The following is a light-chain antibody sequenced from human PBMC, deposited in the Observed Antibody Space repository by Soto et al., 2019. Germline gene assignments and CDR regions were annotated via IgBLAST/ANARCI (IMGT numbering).Light chain of an antibody. Sequence: DIQMTQSPSSLSASVGDRVTITCRASQTISNYLNWYQQKPGKAPKLLIYAASSLQSGVPSRFSGSGSGTDFTLTISSLQLEDFATYYCRQSYSTPYTFGQGTKLEIK. CDR1: QTISNY. CDR3: RQSYSTPYT. V-gene: IGKV1-39*01. J-gene: IGKJ2*01. CDR2: AAS.